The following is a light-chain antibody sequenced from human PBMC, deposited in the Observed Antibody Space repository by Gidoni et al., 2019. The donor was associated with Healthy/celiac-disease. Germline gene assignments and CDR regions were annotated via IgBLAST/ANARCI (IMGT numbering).Light chain of an antibody. CDR2: EVS. Sequence: QSALTQPPSAAGSPGQSVTISCTGTSCDVGGYNYVSWYQQHPGKAPKLMIYEVSKRPSGVPDRFSGSTSGNTASLTVSGLQAEDEADYYCSSYAGSNNFVFGGGTKLTVL. V-gene: IGLV2-8*01. CDR3: SSYAGSNNFV. CDR1: SCDVGGYNY. J-gene: IGLJ2*01.